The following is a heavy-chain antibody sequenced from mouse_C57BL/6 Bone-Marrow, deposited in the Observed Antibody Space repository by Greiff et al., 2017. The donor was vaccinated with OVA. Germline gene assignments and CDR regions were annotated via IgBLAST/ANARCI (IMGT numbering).Heavy chain of an antibody. V-gene: IGHV1-66*01. CDR1: GYSFTSYY. CDR3: APYDYDVGWFAY. J-gene: IGHJ3*01. CDR2: IYPGSGNT. D-gene: IGHD2-4*01. Sequence: QVQLQQSGPELVKPGASVKISCKASGYSFTSYYIHWVKQRPGQGLEWIGWIYPGSGNTKYNEKFKGKATLTADTSSSTAYMQLSILTSEDSAVYYCAPYDYDVGWFAYWGQGTLVTVSA.